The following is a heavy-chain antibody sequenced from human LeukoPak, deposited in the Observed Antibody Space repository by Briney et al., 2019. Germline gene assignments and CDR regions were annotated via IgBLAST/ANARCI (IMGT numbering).Heavy chain of an antibody. J-gene: IGHJ4*02. Sequence: SETLSLTCTVFGGSVSSYYWSWLRQPAGKELEWIGRIFTTGSTNYNPSLKSRVTISVDKSKNQFSLKLTSVTAADTAIYYCARGVWTGINFFYYFDYWGQGTLVTVSS. CDR2: IFTTGST. CDR1: GGSVSSYY. V-gene: IGHV4-4*07. D-gene: IGHD3/OR15-3a*01. CDR3: ARGVWTGINFFYYFDY.